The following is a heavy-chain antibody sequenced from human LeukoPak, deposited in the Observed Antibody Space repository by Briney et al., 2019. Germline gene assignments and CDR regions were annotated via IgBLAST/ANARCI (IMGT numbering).Heavy chain of an antibody. Sequence: SVKVSCKASGGTFSSYAISWVRQAPGQGLEWMGGIIPIFGTANYAQKFQGRVTITTDESTSTAYMELSSLRSEDTAVYYCARGIVVVPAAIYYYYYMDVWGKGTTVTVSS. CDR1: GGTFSSYA. D-gene: IGHD2-2*01. CDR3: ARGIVVVPAAIYYYYYMDV. CDR2: IIPIFGTA. V-gene: IGHV1-69*05. J-gene: IGHJ6*03.